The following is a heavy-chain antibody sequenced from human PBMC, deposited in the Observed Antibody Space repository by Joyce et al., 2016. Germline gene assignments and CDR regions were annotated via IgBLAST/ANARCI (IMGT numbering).Heavy chain of an antibody. J-gene: IGHJ5*02. Sequence: QVELKQWGAGLLKPSETLSLTCAVYGGSFSNYYWSWIRQSPGTGLEWIGEINDAGGANYNPSRKSRVTISIDTSKKQFSLILTSVTAADRAVYYCARERGRYCTGGTCPRGNWFDPWGQGTLVAVSS. V-gene: IGHV4-34*01. CDR2: INDAGGA. CDR3: ARERGRYCTGGTCPRGNWFDP. CDR1: GGSFSNYY. D-gene: IGHD2-8*02.